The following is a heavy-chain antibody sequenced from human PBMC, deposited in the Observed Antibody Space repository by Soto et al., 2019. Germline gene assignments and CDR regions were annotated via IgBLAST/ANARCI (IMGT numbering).Heavy chain of an antibody. CDR2: IYYSGST. V-gene: IGHV4-31*03. D-gene: IGHD6-6*01. Sequence: PSETLSLTCTVSGGSISSGGYYWSWIRQHPGKGLEWIGYIYYSGSTYYNPSLKSRVTIPVDTSKNQFSLKLSSVTAADTAVYYCASREYSSSFFDYWGQGTLVTVSS. CDR3: ASREYSSSFFDY. CDR1: GGSISSGGYY. J-gene: IGHJ4*02.